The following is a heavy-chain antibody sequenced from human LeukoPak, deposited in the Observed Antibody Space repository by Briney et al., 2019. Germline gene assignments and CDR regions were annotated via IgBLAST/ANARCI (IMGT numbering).Heavy chain of an antibody. CDR2: IYSGGST. D-gene: IGHD5-18*01. J-gene: IGHJ4*02. CDR3: AKDLGQLWSPDY. Sequence: GGSLRLSCAASEFSVGSNYMAWVRQAPGKGLEWVSLIYSGGSTYYADSVKGRFTISRDNSKNTLYLQMNSLRAEDTAVYYCAKDLGQLWSPDYWGQGTLVTVSS. CDR1: EFSVGSNY. V-gene: IGHV3-66*02.